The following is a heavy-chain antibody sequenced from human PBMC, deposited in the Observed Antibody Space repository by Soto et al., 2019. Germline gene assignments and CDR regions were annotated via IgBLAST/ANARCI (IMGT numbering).Heavy chain of an antibody. D-gene: IGHD5-18*01. CDR2: IYYSGST. CDR3: ARDFVDSYGYRDYYYYCGMDV. V-gene: IGHV4-31*03. CDR1: GGSISSGGYY. Sequence: QVQLQESGPGLVKPSQTLSLTCTVSGGSISSGGYYWSWIRQHPGKGLEWIGYIYYSGSTYYNPSLKSRVTISVDTSKNKFSLKLSSVTAADTAVYYCARDFVDSYGYRDYYYYCGMDVWGQGTTVTVSS. J-gene: IGHJ6*02.